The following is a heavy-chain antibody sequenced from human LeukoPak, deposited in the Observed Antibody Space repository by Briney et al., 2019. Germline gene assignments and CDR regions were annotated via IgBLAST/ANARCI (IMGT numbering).Heavy chain of an antibody. CDR1: GFIFSNYA. D-gene: IGHD3-10*01. V-gene: IGHV3-30*03. CDR2: ISSDGGSR. Sequence: GGSLRLSCAASGFIFSNYAMHWVRQAPGKGLEWVAVISSDGGSRYYADSLKDRFTISRDNSKSTLYLQMNSLRPVDTAVYYCARAWDYYGSGSYPDYWGLGTLVTVSS. J-gene: IGHJ4*02. CDR3: ARAWDYYGSGSYPDY.